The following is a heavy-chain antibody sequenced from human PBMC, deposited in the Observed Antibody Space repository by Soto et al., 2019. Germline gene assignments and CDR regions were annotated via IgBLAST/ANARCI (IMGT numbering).Heavy chain of an antibody. CDR3: ARDGSDSYGMDV. CDR1: GGSISSYY. D-gene: IGHD6-25*01. J-gene: IGHJ6*02. Sequence: PSETLSLTCTVSGGSISSYYWSWVRQPAGKGLEWIGRLYNSGNTNYNPSLKSRVIMSADTSKNQFSLKLSSVTAADTAVYYCARDGSDSYGMDVWGQGTTVTVSS. CDR2: LYNSGNT. V-gene: IGHV4-4*07.